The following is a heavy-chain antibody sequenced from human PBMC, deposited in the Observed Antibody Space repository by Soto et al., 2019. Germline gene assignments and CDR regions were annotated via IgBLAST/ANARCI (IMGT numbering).Heavy chain of an antibody. Sequence: PGGSLRLSCAASGFTFSNYAMHWVRQAPGKGLEWVAVMSYDGSNKQYADSVKGRFTISRDRSKNTLFLQMNSLRAEDTAVYYCARGATSGWYLPFDSWGQGALVTVSS. D-gene: IGHD6-19*01. CDR3: ARGATSGWYLPFDS. J-gene: IGHJ4*02. CDR1: GFTFSNYA. CDR2: MSYDGSNK. V-gene: IGHV3-33*01.